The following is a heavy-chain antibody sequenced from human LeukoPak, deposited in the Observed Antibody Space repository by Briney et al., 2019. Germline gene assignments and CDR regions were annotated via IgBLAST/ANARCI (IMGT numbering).Heavy chain of an antibody. CDR3: ASAPGYCSSTSCYAMSYYYYYGMDV. J-gene: IGHJ6*04. D-gene: IGHD2-2*01. CDR2: INHSGST. V-gene: IGHV4-34*01. Sequence: SETLSLTCAVYGGSFSGYYWSWIRQPPGKGLEWIGEINHSGSTNYNPSLKSRVTISVDTSKNQFSLELSSVTAADTAVYYCASAPGYCSSTSCYAMSYYYYYGMDVWGKGTTVTVSS. CDR1: GGSFSGYY.